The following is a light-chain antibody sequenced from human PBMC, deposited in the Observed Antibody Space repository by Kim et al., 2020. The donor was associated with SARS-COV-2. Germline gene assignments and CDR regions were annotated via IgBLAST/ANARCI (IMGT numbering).Light chain of an antibody. CDR1: QSINNW. Sequence: DIQMTQSPSTLSASVGDRVTITCRASQSINNWLAWYQQKPGKAPKPLIYKASSLQSGVPSRFSGSASGTEFTLTISSLQPDDFATYYCQQYNSSFRTFGQGTKVDIK. V-gene: IGKV1-5*03. CDR2: KAS. CDR3: QQYNSSFRT. J-gene: IGKJ1*01.